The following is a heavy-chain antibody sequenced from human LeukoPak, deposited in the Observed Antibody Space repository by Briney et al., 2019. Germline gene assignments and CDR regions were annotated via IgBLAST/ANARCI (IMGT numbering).Heavy chain of an antibody. CDR1: GGSISSNC. CDR3: VRAKISAAGVWLFDP. CDR2: IYNTGST. Sequence: SETLSLTCTVSGGSISSNCWNWIRQPAGKGLEWIGRIYNTGSTNYNPSLESRVTMSVGTSKNQFSLKLSSVTAADTAVYYCVRAKISAAGVWLFDPWGQGTLITVSS. V-gene: IGHV4-4*07. J-gene: IGHJ5*02. D-gene: IGHD6-13*01.